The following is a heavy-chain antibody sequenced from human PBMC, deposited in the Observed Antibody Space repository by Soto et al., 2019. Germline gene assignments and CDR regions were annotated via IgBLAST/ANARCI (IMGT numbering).Heavy chain of an antibody. V-gene: IGHV3-23*01. Sequence: GGSLRLFCAASGFTFDNYAMTWVRQAPGKGLEWVSGISGSGGTTFYAGSVKGRFAISRDNSKNTLSLQINRLAAEDTAVYYCALRYCSRTTCPPLNSYFYMDVWGKGTTVTVSS. J-gene: IGHJ6*03. D-gene: IGHD2-2*01. CDR2: ISGSGGTT. CDR1: GFTFDNYA. CDR3: ALRYCSRTTCPPLNSYFYMDV.